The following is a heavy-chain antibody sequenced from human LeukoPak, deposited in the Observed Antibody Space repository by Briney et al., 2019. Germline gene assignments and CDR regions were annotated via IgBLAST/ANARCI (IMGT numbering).Heavy chain of an antibody. CDR2: IIPLFGTT. Sequence: SVKVSCKASGGTFSSYAFSWVRQAPGQGLEWMGGIIPLFGTTNYAQKFQGRVTLTADESTSTAYLELSSLRSEDTAVYYCAKTPEGYCRRDSCYLTNPMDVWGQGTTDTVSS. CDR1: GGTFSSYA. V-gene: IGHV1-69*13. J-gene: IGHJ6*02. D-gene: IGHD2-15*01. CDR3: AKTPEGYCRRDSCYLTNPMDV.